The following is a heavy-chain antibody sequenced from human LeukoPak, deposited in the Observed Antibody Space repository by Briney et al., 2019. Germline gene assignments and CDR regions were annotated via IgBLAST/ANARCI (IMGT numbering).Heavy chain of an antibody. V-gene: IGHV3-74*01. CDR1: GFTFSNW. J-gene: IGHJ4*02. CDR3: ATSRTFDY. Sequence: PGGSLRLSCAASGFTFSNWMHWVRRAPGKGVVWVSRIKSDGSSTSYADSVKGGFTISRHTAKNTVYLQMNSLRAEDTAVYYCATSRTFDYWGQGTLVTVSS. CDR2: IKSDGSST.